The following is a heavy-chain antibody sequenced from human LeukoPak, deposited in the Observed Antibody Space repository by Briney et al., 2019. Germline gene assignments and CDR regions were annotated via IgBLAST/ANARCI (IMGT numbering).Heavy chain of an antibody. V-gene: IGHV3-48*03. D-gene: IGHD3-16*01. CDR2: ISSSGSTI. CDR1: GFTFSSYE. J-gene: IGHJ3*02. CDR3: ARDWVHDAFDI. Sequence: GGSLRLSCAASGFTFSSYEMNWVRQAPGKGLEWVSYISSSGSTIYYADSVKGRFTISRDYAKNSLYLQMNSLRAEDTAVYYCARDWVHDAFDIWGQGTMVTVSS.